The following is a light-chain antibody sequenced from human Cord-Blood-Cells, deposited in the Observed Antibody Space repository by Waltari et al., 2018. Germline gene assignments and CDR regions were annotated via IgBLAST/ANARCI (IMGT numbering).Light chain of an antibody. CDR1: QSISSY. CDR2: AAS. V-gene: IGKV1-39*01. CDR3: QQSYSTPYS. J-gene: IGKJ2*03. Sequence: DIQMTQSPSSLSASVGDSVTITCRARQSISSYLNWYQQKPGKAPKLLIYAASSLQSGVPSRFSGSGSGTDFTLTISSLQPEDIATYYCQQSYSTPYSFGQGTKLEIK.